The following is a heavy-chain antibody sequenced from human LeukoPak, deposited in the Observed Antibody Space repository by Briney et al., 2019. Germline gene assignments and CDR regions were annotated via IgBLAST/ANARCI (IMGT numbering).Heavy chain of an antibody. CDR2: IYASGST. CDR3: ARGGIVVVPAARHYYYYYYMDV. D-gene: IGHD2-2*01. V-gene: IGHV4-4*07. Sequence: SETLSLTCTVSGDSMSDSYWSWIRQPAGKGLEWIGRIYASGSTNYNPSLKGRVTMSVDTSKNQFSLKLSSVTAADTAVYYCARGGIVVVPAARHYYYYYYMDVWGKGTTVTVSS. J-gene: IGHJ6*03. CDR1: GDSMSDSY.